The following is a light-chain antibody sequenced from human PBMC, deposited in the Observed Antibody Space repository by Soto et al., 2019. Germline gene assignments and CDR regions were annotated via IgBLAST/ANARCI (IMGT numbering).Light chain of an antibody. CDR3: QQYGSSPWT. V-gene: IGKV3-20*01. J-gene: IGKJ1*01. CDR1: QSVNSAY. Sequence: EIELTQSPGTLSLSPGERATLSCRASQSVNSAYLAWYQQTPGQAPRLLIYGASSRATGIPDRFSGSWSGTDFTLTISRLEPEDLAVYYCQQYGSSPWTFGQGTKVEIK. CDR2: GAS.